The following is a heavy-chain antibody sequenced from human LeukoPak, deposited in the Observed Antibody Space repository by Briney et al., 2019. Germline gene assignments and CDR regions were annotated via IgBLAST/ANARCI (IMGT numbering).Heavy chain of an antibody. V-gene: IGHV3-23*01. Sequence: GGSLRLSCATSGFPFSDFFMSWVRQSPGKGLEWISTTNSGGTSAYYAETVNRRYTTSRDHSKHTLYLQNSRVRVDDTAVYYCAKQSYARSLGEGGPGTLVSVSS. CDR2: TNSGGTSA. J-gene: IGHJ4*02. D-gene: IGHD2-8*01. CDR1: GFPFSDFF. CDR3: AKQSYARSLGE.